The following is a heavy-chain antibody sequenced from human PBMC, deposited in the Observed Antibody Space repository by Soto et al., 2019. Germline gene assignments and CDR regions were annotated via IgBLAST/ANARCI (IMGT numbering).Heavy chain of an antibody. CDR3: ARELGYSSTMTYYYYGMDV. J-gene: IGHJ6*02. D-gene: IGHD2-2*01. CDR1: GFIFRDWF. CDR2: ISKDSGRAT. Sequence: PGGSLRLSCAASGFIFRDWFMSWIRQAPGKGLEWISYISKDSGRATRYADSVKGRFTISRDNAKNTLYLQMNSLRAEDTAVYYCARELGYSSTMTYYYYGMDVWGQGTTVTVSS. V-gene: IGHV3-11*01.